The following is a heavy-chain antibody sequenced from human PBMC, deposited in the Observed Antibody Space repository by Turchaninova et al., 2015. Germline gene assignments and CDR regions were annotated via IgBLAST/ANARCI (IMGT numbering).Heavy chain of an antibody. J-gene: IGHJ4*02. CDR2: IYYSGNT. Sequence: QLQLQESGPGLVTPSETLSLTCSFPGGPISGSSSYWGWIRQPPGKGLEWIGTIYYSGNTDYNPSLKSRVTISLGTSKNHFSLELSSVTAADTAMYFCARSRSGTSNRPLDCWGQGTLVTVSS. V-gene: IGHV4-39*07. CDR1: GGPISGSSSY. D-gene: IGHD1-7*01. CDR3: ARSRSGTSNRPLDC.